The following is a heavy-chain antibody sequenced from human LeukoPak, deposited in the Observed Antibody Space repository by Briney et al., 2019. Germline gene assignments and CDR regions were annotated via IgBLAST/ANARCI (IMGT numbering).Heavy chain of an antibody. CDR2: ISSSSSYI. CDR1: GFTFSSYS. D-gene: IGHD5-18*01. V-gene: IGHV3-21*01. CDR3: ARARGGYSYGNADY. Sequence: GGSLRLPCAASGFTFSSYSMNWVRQAPGKGLEWVSSISSSSSYIYYADSVKGRFTISRDNAKNSLYLQMNSLRAEDTAVYYCARARGGYSYGNADYWGQGTLVTVSS. J-gene: IGHJ4*02.